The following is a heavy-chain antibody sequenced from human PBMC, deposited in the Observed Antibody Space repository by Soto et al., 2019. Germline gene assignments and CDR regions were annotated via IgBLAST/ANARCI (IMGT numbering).Heavy chain of an antibody. D-gene: IGHD2-2*01. CDR1: GFTFSNYA. V-gene: IGHV3-23*01. CDR2: ISGSGGSS. CDR3: AKDIADIVVIPASISAYYALHV. Sequence: EVHLLESGGGLVQPGGSLRLSCAASGFTFSNYAMSWVRQAPGKGLQWVSAISGSGGSSYYADSVKGRFTISRDNSKNTLYPQLNSLRAEDTAVYYCAKDIADIVVIPASISAYYALHVWGQGTTVTVSS. J-gene: IGHJ6*02.